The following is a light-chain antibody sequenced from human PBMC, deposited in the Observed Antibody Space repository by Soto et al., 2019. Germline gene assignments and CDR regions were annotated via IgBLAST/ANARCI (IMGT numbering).Light chain of an antibody. J-gene: IGKJ5*01. CDR1: QDISTY. CDR2: DVS. Sequence: DIQMNQSRSSVSASVEDRVTITSQASQDISTYLNWYQQKAGKAPSLLIYDVSNLKTGVPPRFSGSGGGTDFPISIRSPQPEGFARYYCQQYDDFRLTFAPGTPLEIK. CDR3: QQYDDFRLT. V-gene: IGKV1-33*01.